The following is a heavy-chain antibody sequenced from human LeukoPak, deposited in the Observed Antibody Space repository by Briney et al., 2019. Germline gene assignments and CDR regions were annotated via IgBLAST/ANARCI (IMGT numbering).Heavy chain of an antibody. CDR3: ARDAITMTSGLFDY. Sequence: ASVKVSCKASGYTFTGYYMHWVRQAPGQGLEWMGWINPNSGGTNYAQKFQGRVTMTRDTSISTAYMELSRLRSDDTAVYYCARDAITMTSGLFDYWGQGTLVTVSS. V-gene: IGHV1-2*02. J-gene: IGHJ4*02. D-gene: IGHD3-22*01. CDR2: INPNSGGT. CDR1: GYTFTGYY.